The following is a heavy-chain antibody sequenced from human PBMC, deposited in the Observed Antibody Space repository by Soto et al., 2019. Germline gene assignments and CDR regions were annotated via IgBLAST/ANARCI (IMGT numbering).Heavy chain of an antibody. V-gene: IGHV4-34*01. D-gene: IGHD4-17*01. CDR2: INHSGST. CDR3: ARRCGDYGEYYFDY. J-gene: IGHJ4*02. CDR1: GGSFSGYY. Sequence: SETLSLTCAVYGGSFSGYYWSWIRQPPGKGLEWIGEINHSGSTNYNPSLKSRVTISVDTSKNQFSLKLSSVTAADTAVYYCARRCGDYGEYYFDYWGQGTLVTVSS.